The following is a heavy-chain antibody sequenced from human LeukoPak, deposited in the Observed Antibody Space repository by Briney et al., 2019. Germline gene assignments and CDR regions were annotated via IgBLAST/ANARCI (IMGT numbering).Heavy chain of an antibody. D-gene: IGHD6-13*01. CDR3: ATWGSSSSPLPTMDV. J-gene: IGHJ6*02. CDR1: GGTFSSYA. V-gene: IGHV1-46*01. Sequence: ASVKVSGKASGGTFSSYAISGLRQPPGQGLKWLGLINPSGGSTSYAQNFQGRVTMARDTSTSTVYMELSSLRSEDTAVYYCATWGSSSSPLPTMDVWGQGTTVTVSS. CDR2: INPSGGST.